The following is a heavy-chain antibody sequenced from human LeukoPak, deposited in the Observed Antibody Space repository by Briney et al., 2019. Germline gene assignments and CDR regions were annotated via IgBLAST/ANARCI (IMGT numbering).Heavy chain of an antibody. J-gene: IGHJ4*02. V-gene: IGHV1-69*05. D-gene: IGHD5-12*01. CDR1: GGTFSSYA. CDR2: IIPIFGTA. Sequence: SVKVSCKASGGTFSSYAISWVRQAPGQGLEWMGGIIPIFGTANYAQKFQGRVTITTDESTSTAYMELSSLRSEDTAVYYCARDSGCDYYFDYWGQGTLVTVSS. CDR3: ARDSGCDYYFDY.